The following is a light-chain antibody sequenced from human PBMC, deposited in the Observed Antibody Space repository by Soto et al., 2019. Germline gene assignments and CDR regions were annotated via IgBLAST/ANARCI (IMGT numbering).Light chain of an antibody. Sequence: EIVLTQSPATLSLSPGGRATLSCRASQSVTKSLAWYQQKPGQAPRLLIFATSHRATDIPTRFSGSGSETDFTLTISSLEPEDFAVYYCQQRSDWPPSLTFGGGTKVEIK. CDR1: QSVTKS. J-gene: IGKJ4*01. V-gene: IGKV3-11*01. CDR3: QQRSDWPPSLT. CDR2: ATS.